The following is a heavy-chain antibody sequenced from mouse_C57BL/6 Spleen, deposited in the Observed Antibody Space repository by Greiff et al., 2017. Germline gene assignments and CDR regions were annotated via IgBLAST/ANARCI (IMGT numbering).Heavy chain of an antibody. V-gene: IGHV1-53*01. Sequence: VKLQQPGTELVKPGASVKLSCKASGYTFTSYWMHWVKQRPGQGLEWIGNIYPGSGSTNYNEKFKSKGTLTVDTSSSTAYMQLSSLTSEDSAVYYCAREKVLDSSGYGYWGQGTTLTVSS. CDR2: IYPGSGST. CDR1: GYTFTSYW. CDR3: AREKVLDSSGYGY. D-gene: IGHD3-2*02. J-gene: IGHJ2*01.